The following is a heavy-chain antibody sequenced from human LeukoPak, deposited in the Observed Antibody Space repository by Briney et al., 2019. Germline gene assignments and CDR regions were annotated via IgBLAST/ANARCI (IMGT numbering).Heavy chain of an antibody. Sequence: GASVKVSCKASGYTFTSYGISWVRQAPGQGLEWMGWISAYNGNTNHAQKLQGRVTMTTDTSTSTAYMELRSLRSDDTAVYYCARVSPPPTTVTKDPWGQGTLVTVSS. CDR1: GYTFTSYG. V-gene: IGHV1-18*01. CDR3: ARVSPPPTTVTKDP. J-gene: IGHJ5*02. D-gene: IGHD4-17*01. CDR2: ISAYNGNT.